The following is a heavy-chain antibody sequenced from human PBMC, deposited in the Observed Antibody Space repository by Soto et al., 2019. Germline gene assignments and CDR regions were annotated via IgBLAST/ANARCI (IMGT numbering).Heavy chain of an antibody. Sequence: SDTLSLTCAVSGYSISSINWWGWIRQPPGKGLEWIGYIYYSGTTYYNPSLKSRVTMSVDTSKNQFSLKLTSVTAVDTAVYYCARRDIQGPIDYWGQGTLVTVSS. CDR3: ARRDIQGPIDY. CDR2: IYYSGTT. J-gene: IGHJ4*02. V-gene: IGHV4-28*01. CDR1: GYSISSINW.